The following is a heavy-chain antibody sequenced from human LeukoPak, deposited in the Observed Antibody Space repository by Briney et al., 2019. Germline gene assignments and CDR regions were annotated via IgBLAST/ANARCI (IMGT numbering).Heavy chain of an antibody. V-gene: IGHV3-30*02. J-gene: IGHJ4*02. CDR3: AKPTDDYSNYFDY. D-gene: IGHD4-11*01. Sequence: GGSLRLSCAASGFTFSSYGMHWVHQAPGKGLEWVAFIRYDGSNKYYADSVKGRFTISRDNSKNTLYLQMNSLRAEDTAVYYCAKPTDDYSNYFDYWGQGTLVTVSS. CDR2: IRYDGSNK. CDR1: GFTFSSYG.